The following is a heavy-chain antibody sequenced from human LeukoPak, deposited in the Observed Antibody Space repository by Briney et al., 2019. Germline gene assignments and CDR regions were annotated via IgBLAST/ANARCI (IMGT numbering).Heavy chain of an antibody. CDR1: GFTFDGYG. CDR3: AKSKFPFDADGWHGYFDF. J-gene: IGHJ4*02. CDR2: ISGSGGNT. V-gene: IGHV3-23*01. Sequence: PGGSLRLSCTASGFTFDGYGMSWVRQAPGKGLEWVSSISGSGGNTYYADSVKGRFTISRDNSRDTLLMQMYSLRADDTAVYYCAKSKFPFDADGWHGYFDFWGQGTLVTVSS. D-gene: IGHD3-10*01.